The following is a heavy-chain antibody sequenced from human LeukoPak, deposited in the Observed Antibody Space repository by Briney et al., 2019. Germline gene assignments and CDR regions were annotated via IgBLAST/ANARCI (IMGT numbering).Heavy chain of an antibody. CDR3: ARSWASSGWCSAYFQH. CDR1: GDTVSNKRSA. Sequence: SQTLSLTCAISGDTVSNKRSAWNWTRQSPSRGLEWLGRTYYRSKWYNDYAVSVKSRITINPDTSKNQFSLQLNSVTPEDTAVYYCARSWASSGWCSAYFQHWGQGTLVTVSS. V-gene: IGHV6-1*01. CDR2: TYYRSKWYN. J-gene: IGHJ1*01. D-gene: IGHD6-19*01.